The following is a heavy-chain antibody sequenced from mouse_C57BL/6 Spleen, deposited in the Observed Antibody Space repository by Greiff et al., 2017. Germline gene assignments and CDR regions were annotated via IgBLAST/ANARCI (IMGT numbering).Heavy chain of an antibody. Sequence: QVQLKESGAELVKPGASVKMSCKASGYTFTTYPIEWMKQNHGKSLEWIGNFHPYNDDTKYNEKFKGKATLTVEKSSSTVYLELSRLTSDDSAVYYCARSYDYDGRFDYWGQGTTLTVSS. V-gene: IGHV1-47*01. D-gene: IGHD2-4*01. CDR3: ARSYDYDGRFDY. J-gene: IGHJ2*01. CDR2: FHPYNDDT. CDR1: GYTFTTYP.